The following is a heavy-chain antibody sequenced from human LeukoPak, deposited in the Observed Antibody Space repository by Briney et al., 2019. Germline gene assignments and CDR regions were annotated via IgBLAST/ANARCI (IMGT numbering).Heavy chain of an antibody. Sequence: SETLSLTCTVSGGSISTSNYYWGWIRQPPGKGLEWIGNIFYSGSTYYSPSVKSRVTISVDTSKNQFSLKLSSVTAADTAVYYCASGGPVVAASYWGQGTLVTVSS. D-gene: IGHD2-15*01. CDR2: IFYSGST. CDR1: GGSISTSNYY. V-gene: IGHV4-39*01. J-gene: IGHJ4*02. CDR3: ASGGPVVAASY.